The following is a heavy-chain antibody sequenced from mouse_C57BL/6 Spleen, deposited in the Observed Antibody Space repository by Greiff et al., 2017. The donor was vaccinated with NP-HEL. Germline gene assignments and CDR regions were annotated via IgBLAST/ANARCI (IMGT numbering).Heavy chain of an antibody. Sequence: QVQLQQPGAELVKPGASVKMSCKASGYTFTSYWITWVKQRPGQGLEWIGDIYPGSGSTNYNEKFKSKATLTVDTSSSTAYMQLSSLTSEDSAVYYCAIDYYGSSYDYAIDYWGQGTSVTVSS. CDR2: IYPGSGST. V-gene: IGHV1-55*01. CDR3: AIDYYGSSYDYAIDY. J-gene: IGHJ4*01. CDR1: GYTFTSYW. D-gene: IGHD1-1*01.